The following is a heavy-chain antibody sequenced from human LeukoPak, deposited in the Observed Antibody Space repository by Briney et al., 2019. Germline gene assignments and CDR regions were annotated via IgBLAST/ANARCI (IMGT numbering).Heavy chain of an antibody. D-gene: IGHD2-8*01. CDR3: ARDLGYCTNGVCSPASFDP. V-gene: IGHV1-69*04. CDR2: IIPILGIA. CDR1: GYTFTGYY. Sequence: ASVKVSCKASGYTFTGYYMHWVRQAPGQGLEWMGRIIPILGIANYAQKFQGRVTITADKSTSTAYMELSSLRSEDTAVYYCARDLGYCTNGVCSPASFDPWGQGTLVTVSS. J-gene: IGHJ5*02.